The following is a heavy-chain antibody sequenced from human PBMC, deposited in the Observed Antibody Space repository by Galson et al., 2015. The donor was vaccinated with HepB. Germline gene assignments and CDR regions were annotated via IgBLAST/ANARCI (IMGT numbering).Heavy chain of an antibody. Sequence: SLRLSCAASGFTFSSYAMHWVRQAPGKGLEWVAVISYDGSNKYYADSVKGRFTISRDNSKNTLYLQMNSLRAEDTAVYYCARDSPPALYDFWSGYWGSYYGMDVWGQGTTVTVSS. CDR1: GFTFSSYA. V-gene: IGHV3-30-3*01. D-gene: IGHD3-3*01. CDR2: ISYDGSNK. CDR3: ARDSPPALYDFWSGYWGSYYGMDV. J-gene: IGHJ6*02.